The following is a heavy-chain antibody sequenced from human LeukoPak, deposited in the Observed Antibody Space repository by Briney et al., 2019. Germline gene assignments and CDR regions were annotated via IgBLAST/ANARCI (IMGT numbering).Heavy chain of an antibody. Sequence: ASVKVSCKASGYTFTGYYMHWVRQAPGQGLEWMGGIIPIFGTANYAQKFQGRVTITADESTSTAYMELSSLRSEDTAVYYCASRSYSGYFDYWGQGTLVTVSS. V-gene: IGHV1-69*13. CDR2: IIPIFGTA. J-gene: IGHJ4*02. D-gene: IGHD1-26*01. CDR3: ASRSYSGYFDY. CDR1: GYTFTGYY.